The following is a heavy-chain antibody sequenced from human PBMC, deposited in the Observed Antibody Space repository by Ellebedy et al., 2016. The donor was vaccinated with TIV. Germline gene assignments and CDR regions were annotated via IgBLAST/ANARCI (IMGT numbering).Heavy chain of an antibody. D-gene: IGHD4-17*01. CDR2: VSYSGST. CDR3: AKDNYGEGGGLDS. J-gene: IGHJ4*02. Sequence: MPSETLSLTCTVSGGSTTNYYWSWIRQPPVEGLEWIGYVSYSGSTNYNPSLKSRVTISVDKSKNQFSLKLTSVTAADTAVYYCAKDNYGEGGGLDSWGQGTLVTVSS. V-gene: IGHV4-59*12. CDR1: GGSTTNYY.